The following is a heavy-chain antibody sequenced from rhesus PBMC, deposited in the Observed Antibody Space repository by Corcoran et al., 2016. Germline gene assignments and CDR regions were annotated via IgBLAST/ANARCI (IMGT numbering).Heavy chain of an antibody. Sequence: EVQLVQSGAEVKKPGASVKISCKASGYTFTDYYLHWVRQAPGKGLEWRGRVDHEDGEAIHERKFQDRVTFTADTSTDTAYMELSSLRSEDTAVYYCATDVLSGVIINFGYWGQGVLVTVSS. J-gene: IGHJ4*01. CDR1: GYTFTDYY. CDR3: ATDVLSGVIINFGY. V-gene: IGHV1-111*02. D-gene: IGHD3-34*01. CDR2: VDHEDGEA.